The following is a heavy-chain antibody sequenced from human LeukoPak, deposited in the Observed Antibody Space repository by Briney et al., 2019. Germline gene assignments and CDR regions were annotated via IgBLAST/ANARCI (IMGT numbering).Heavy chain of an antibody. J-gene: IGHJ4*02. D-gene: IGHD3-3*01. CDR2: ISGSGDRT. CDR3: ARVGAGYDFWSGYYNNYFDY. CDR1: GFTFRSFA. Sequence: PGGSLRLSCAASGFTFRSFAMTWVRQAPGKGLEWVSGISGSGDRTHDADSVKGRFTISRDNSKNTLYLQMNSLRAEDTAVYYCARVGAGYDFWSGYYNNYFDYWGQGTLVTVSS. V-gene: IGHV3-23*01.